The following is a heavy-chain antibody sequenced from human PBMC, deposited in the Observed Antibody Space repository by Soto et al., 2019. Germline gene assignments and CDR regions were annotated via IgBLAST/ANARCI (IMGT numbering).Heavy chain of an antibody. J-gene: IGHJ4*02. CDR2: ISSTGSTT. CDR1: GFTFSSYN. CDR3: AREARGFDY. V-gene: IGHV3-48*02. Sequence: EVQLVESGGGSIQTGGSLRLSCAASGFTFSSYNMNWVRQAPGKGLEWISYISSTGSTTYYADSVKGRFTTSRDNAKNSLFLEMKSLREQDTAVYFCAREARGFDYWGQGTLVTVSS.